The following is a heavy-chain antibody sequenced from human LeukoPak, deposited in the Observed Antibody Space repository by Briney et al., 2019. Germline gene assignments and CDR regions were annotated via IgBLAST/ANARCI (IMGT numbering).Heavy chain of an antibody. CDR2: ISPILGIA. CDR3: ARDLGAFDI. J-gene: IGHJ3*02. V-gene: IGHV1-69*04. CDR1: GGTFSSYA. Sequence: GASVKVFCKASGGTFSSYAISWVRQAPGQGLEWMGRISPILGIANYAQKFQGRVTITADKSTSTAYMELSSLRSEDTAVYYCARDLGAFDIWGQGTMVTVSS. D-gene: IGHD7-27*01.